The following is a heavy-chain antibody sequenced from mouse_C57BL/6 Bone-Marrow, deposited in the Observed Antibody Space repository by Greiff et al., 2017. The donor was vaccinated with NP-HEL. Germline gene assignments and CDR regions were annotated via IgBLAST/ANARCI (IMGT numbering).Heavy chain of an antibody. CDR3: ASSRKGFAY. V-gene: IGHV5-6*01. J-gene: IGHJ3*01. CDR1: GFTFSSYG. D-gene: IGHD1-1*01. Sequence: VQLKQSGGDLVKPGGSLKLSCAASGFTFSSYGMSWVRQTPDKRLEWVATISSGGSYTYYPDSVKGRFTISRDNAKNTLYLQMSSLKSEETAMYYGASSRKGFAYGGQGTLVTVSA. CDR2: ISSGGSYT.